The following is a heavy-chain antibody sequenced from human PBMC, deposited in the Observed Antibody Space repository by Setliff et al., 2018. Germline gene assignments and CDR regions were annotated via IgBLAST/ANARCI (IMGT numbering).Heavy chain of an antibody. CDR2: IRYDGSNK. J-gene: IGHJ4*02. D-gene: IGHD5-18*01. CDR1: GFTFSNAW. V-gene: IGHV3-30*02. Sequence: GGSLRLSCAASGFTFSNAWMSWVRQAPGKGLEWVAFIRYDGSNKYYADSVKGRFTISRDNSKNTLYLQMNSLRAEDTAVYYCAKVVPLYSYGSLDYWGQGTLVTVSS. CDR3: AKVVPLYSYGSLDY.